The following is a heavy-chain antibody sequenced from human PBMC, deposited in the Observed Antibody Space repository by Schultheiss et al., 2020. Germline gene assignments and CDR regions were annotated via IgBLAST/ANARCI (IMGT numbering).Heavy chain of an antibody. CDR1: GDSVASNSAT. J-gene: IGHJ5*02. CDR3: ARSHNWNDFLNWFDP. D-gene: IGHD1-20*01. CDR2: TYYRSKFYN. Sequence: SQTLSLTCAISGDSVASNSATWNWIRQSPSGGLEWLGRTYYRSKFYNDYAVSVKSRVIIIPDTSKNHLSLQLNSVTPEDTAVYYCARSHNWNDFLNWFDPWGQGTLVTVSS. V-gene: IGHV6-1*01.